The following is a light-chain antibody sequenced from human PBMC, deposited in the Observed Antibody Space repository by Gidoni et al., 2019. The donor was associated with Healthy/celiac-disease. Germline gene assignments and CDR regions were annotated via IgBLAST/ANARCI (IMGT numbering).Light chain of an antibody. J-gene: IGKJ5*01. CDR3: MQALQTPIT. CDR2: LGS. V-gene: IGKV2-28*01. Sequence: ILMTQSPLSLPFTPGEPASISCRSSQSLLHSNGYNYLDWYLQKPVQSPQLLIYLGSNRASGVPDRLSGSGSGTDFTMKIRRVEAEDVGVYYCMQALQTPITFGQGTRLEIK. CDR1: QSLLHSNGYNY.